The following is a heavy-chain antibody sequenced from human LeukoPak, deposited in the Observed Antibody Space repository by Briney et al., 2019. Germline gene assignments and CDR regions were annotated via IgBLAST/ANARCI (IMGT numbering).Heavy chain of an antibody. CDR3: ARASTTGVSS. D-gene: IGHD1-1*01. CDR2: IYYSGRT. CDR1: GGSISSYY. J-gene: IGHJ4*02. Sequence: SETLSLTCSVSGGSISSYYWSWIRQPPGKGLEWIGYIYYSGRTNYNPSLKSRVTISVDTSKNQFSLKLSSVTAADTAVYYCARASTTGVSSWGQGTLVTVSS. V-gene: IGHV4-59*12.